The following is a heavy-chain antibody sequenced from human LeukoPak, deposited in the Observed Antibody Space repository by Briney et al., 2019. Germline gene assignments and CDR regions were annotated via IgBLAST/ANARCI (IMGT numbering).Heavy chain of an antibody. J-gene: IGHJ3*02. CDR1: GFTVSSNY. Sequence: PGGSLRLSCAASGFTVSSNYMSWVRQAPGKGLEWVSVIYSGGGTYYADSVKGGFTISRDNSKNTLYLQKNSLRAEDTAVYYCARAAGAAPDAFDIWGQGTMVTVSS. D-gene: IGHD3-10*01. CDR3: ARAAGAAPDAFDI. V-gene: IGHV3-53*01. CDR2: IYSGGGT.